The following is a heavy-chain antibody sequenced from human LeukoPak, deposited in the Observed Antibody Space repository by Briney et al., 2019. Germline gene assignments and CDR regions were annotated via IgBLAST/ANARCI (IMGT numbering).Heavy chain of an antibody. CDR2: ISSSSSYI. V-gene: IGHV3-21*01. Sequence: GGSLRLSCAASGFTFSSYSMNWVRQAPGKGLEWVSSISSSSSYIYYADSVKGRFTISRDNAKNSLYLQMNSLRAEDTAVYYCARDVNYYESSGYHSHFDYWGQGTLVTVSP. J-gene: IGHJ4*02. D-gene: IGHD3-22*01. CDR3: ARDVNYYESSGYHSHFDY. CDR1: GFTFSSYS.